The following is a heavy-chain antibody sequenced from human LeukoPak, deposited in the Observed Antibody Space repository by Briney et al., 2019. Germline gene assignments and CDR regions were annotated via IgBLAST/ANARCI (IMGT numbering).Heavy chain of an antibody. CDR1: GYTFTSYG. V-gene: IGHV1-18*01. CDR3: ARGSANFGVVSQGGKAFDI. J-gene: IGHJ3*02. Sequence: ASVKVSCKASGYTFTSYGISWVRQAPGQGLEWMGWISAYNGNTNYAQKLQGRVTMTTDTSTSTAYMELRSLRSEDTAVYYCARGSANFGVVSQGGKAFDIWGQGTMVTVSS. CDR2: ISAYNGNT. D-gene: IGHD3-3*01.